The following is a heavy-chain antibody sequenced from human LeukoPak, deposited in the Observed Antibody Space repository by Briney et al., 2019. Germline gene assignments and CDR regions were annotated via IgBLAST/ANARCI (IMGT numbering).Heavy chain of an antibody. CDR3: ARDRIAAAGTSAFDI. CDR2: ISAYNGNT. J-gene: IGHJ4*02. D-gene: IGHD6-13*01. CDR1: GYTFTSYG. Sequence: ASVKVSCKASGYTFTSYGISWVRQAPGQGLEWMGWISAYNGNTNYAQKLQGRVTMTTDTSTSTVYMELSSLRSEDTAVYYCARDRIAAAGTSAFDIWGQGTLVTVSS. V-gene: IGHV1-18*01.